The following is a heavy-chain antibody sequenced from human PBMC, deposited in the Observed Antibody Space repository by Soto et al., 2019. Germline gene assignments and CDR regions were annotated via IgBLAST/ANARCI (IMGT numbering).Heavy chain of an antibody. D-gene: IGHD2-8*01. V-gene: IGHV3-11*01. CDR1: GFSFSDYF. Sequence: QVQLVESGGGLVEPGGSLRLSCAISGFSFSDYFMSWLRQAPGKGLAWISEISCIVGATYYSDPLKGRFTISRDNAKDMLDLEMHILSPDDTAGYCCALTRFHYGVYWGQGAPVTVS. J-gene: IGHJ4*02. CDR3: ALTRFHYGVY. CDR2: ISCIVGAT.